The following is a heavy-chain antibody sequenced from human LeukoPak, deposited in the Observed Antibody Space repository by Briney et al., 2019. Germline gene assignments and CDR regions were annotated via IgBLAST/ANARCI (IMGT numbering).Heavy chain of an antibody. CDR3: ARGATGGYDFWSGYYMSFDY. CDR1: GGSICSYY. V-gene: IGHV4-59*01. D-gene: IGHD3-3*01. CDR2: IYYSGST. Sequence: PSETLSLTCTVSGGSICSYYWSWIRQPPGKGLEWIGYIYYSGSTNYNPSLKSRVTISVDTSKNQFSLKLSSVTAADTAVYYCARGATGGYDFWSGYYMSFDYWGQGTLVTVSS. J-gene: IGHJ4*02.